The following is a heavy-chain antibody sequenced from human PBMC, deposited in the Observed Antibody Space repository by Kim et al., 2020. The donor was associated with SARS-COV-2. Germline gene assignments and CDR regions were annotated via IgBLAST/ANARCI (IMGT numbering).Heavy chain of an antibody. Sequence: ASVKVSCKGSGYSFPTYGISWVRQAPGKGLEWMGWISAYTGDKNSAQKFQDRVTLTTDTSKRTAYMEMTSLTPDDTAVYYCARDLGAFYSGSDYWGQGTL. CDR3: ARDLGAFYSGSDY. CDR1: GYSFPTYG. CDR2: ISAYTGDK. V-gene: IGHV1-18*01. D-gene: IGHD1-26*01. J-gene: IGHJ4*02.